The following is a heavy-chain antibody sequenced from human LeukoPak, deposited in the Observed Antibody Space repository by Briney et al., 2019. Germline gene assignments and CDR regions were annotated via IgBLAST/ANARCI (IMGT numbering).Heavy chain of an antibody. D-gene: IGHD6-19*01. CDR1: GGSISSSSYY. CDR2: IYYRGST. Sequence: SETLSLTCTVSGGSISSSSYYWGWIRQPPGKGLEWIGSIYYRGSTYYNPSLKSRVTISGDTSKNQFSLKLSSVTAADTAVYYCARHVNLAVAGYYYMDVWGKGTTVTISS. V-gene: IGHV4-39*01. CDR3: ARHVNLAVAGYYYMDV. J-gene: IGHJ6*03.